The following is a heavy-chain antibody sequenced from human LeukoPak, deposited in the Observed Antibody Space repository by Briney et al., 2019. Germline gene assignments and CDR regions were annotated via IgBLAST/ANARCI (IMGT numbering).Heavy chain of an antibody. Sequence: PSETLSLTCNVSGYSISSGYYWGWIRQPPAKGLEWIGSIYHSGRTHYNPSLKSRVTISVDTSKNQFSLKLSSVTAADTAVYYCARRAVTTRRGDDYWGQGTLVTVSS. CDR3: ARRAVTTRRGDDY. V-gene: IGHV4-38-2*02. CDR2: IYHSGRT. D-gene: IGHD4-17*01. J-gene: IGHJ4*02. CDR1: GYSISSGYY.